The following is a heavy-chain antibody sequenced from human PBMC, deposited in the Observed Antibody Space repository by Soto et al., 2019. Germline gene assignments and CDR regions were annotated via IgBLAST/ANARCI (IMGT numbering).Heavy chain of an antibody. CDR3: AKDPNNYGSGSHFDY. V-gene: IGHV3-43*01. CDR2: ISWDGGST. D-gene: IGHD3-10*01. CDR1: GFTFDDYT. Sequence: ESGGVVVQPGGSLRLSCAASGFTFDDYTMHWVRQAPGKGLEWVSLISWDGGSTYYADSVKGRFTISRDNSKNSLYLQMNSLRIEYTALYYCAKDPNNYGSGSHFDYWGQGTLVTVSS. J-gene: IGHJ4*02.